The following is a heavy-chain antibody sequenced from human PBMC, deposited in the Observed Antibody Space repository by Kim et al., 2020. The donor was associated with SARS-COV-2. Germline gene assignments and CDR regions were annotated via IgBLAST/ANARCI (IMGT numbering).Heavy chain of an antibody. V-gene: IGHV4-59*13. D-gene: IGHD3-3*01. CDR3: ARAHKKTIFGVVGAFDI. Sequence: SETLSLTCTVSGGSISSYYWSWIRQPPGKGLEWIGYIYYSGSTNYNLSLKSRVTISVDTSKNQFSLKLSSVTAADTAVYYCARAHKKTIFGVVGAFDIWGQGTMVTVSS. CDR2: IYYSGST. CDR1: GGSISSYY. J-gene: IGHJ3*02.